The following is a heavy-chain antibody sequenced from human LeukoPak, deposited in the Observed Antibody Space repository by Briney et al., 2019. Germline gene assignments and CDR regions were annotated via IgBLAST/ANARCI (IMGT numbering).Heavy chain of an antibody. CDR1: GFTVSSNY. CDR3: ARDNWNYSFDY. Sequence: PGRSLRLSCAASGFTVSSNYMSWVRQAPAKGLEWVSVICSGGGTYYGGSVKGRFTISRDNSKNMLYLQMNSLRAEDTAVYYCARDNWNYSFDYWGQGTLVTVSS. V-gene: IGHV3-66*01. CDR2: ICSGGGT. D-gene: IGHD1-7*01. J-gene: IGHJ4*02.